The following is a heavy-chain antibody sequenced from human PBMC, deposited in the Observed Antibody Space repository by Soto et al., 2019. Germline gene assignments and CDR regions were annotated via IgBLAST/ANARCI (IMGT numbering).Heavy chain of an antibody. CDR1: GFTFSSYS. CDR2: ISSSSSTI. V-gene: IGHV3-48*01. D-gene: IGHD6-13*01. Sequence: EVQLVESGGGLVQPGGSLRLSCAASGFTFSSYSMNWVRQAPGKGLEWVSYISSSSSTIYYADSVKGRFTISRDNAKNPLYLQMNSLRAEDTAVYYCAREGPSSSWYHFDYWGQGTLVTVSS. CDR3: AREGPSSSWYHFDY. J-gene: IGHJ4*02.